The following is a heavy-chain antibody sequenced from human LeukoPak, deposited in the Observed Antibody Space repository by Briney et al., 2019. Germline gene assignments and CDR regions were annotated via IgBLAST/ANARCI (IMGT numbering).Heavy chain of an antibody. CDR2: IYPGDSDT. V-gene: IGHV5-51*01. D-gene: IGHD2-8*01. J-gene: IGHJ4*02. Sequence: GESLKISCKGSGYSFTSYWIGWVRQMPGKGLEWMGIIYPGDSDTRYSPSFQGQVTISADKSISTAYLQWSSLKASDTAMYYCARQHCTNGVCYDSDYWGQGTLVTVSP. CDR1: GYSFTSYW. CDR3: ARQHCTNGVCYDSDY.